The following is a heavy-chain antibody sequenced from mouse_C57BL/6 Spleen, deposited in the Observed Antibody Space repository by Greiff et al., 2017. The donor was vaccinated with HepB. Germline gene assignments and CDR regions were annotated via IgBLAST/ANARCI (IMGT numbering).Heavy chain of an antibody. J-gene: IGHJ4*01. V-gene: IGHV1-9*01. Sequence: VQLQQSGAELMKPGASVKLSCKATGYTFTGYWIEWVKQRPGHGLEWIGEILPGSGSTNYNEKFKGKATFTADTSSNTAYMQLSSLTTEDSAIYYCARSEGYYYGSSYENYYAMDYWGQGTSVTVSS. CDR3: ARSEGYYYGSSYENYYAMDY. CDR2: ILPGSGST. D-gene: IGHD1-1*01. CDR1: GYTFTGYW.